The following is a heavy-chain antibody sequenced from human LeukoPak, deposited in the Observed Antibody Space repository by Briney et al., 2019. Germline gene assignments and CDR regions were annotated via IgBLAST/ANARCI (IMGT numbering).Heavy chain of an antibody. J-gene: IGHJ3*02. Sequence: GASVKVSCKASGYTFTSYGISWVRQAPRQGLEWMGWINPNSGGTNYAQKFQGRVTMTRDTSISTAYMELSRLRSDDTAVYYCARVRRYSSSSDAFDIWGQGTMVTVSS. D-gene: IGHD6-6*01. CDR2: INPNSGGT. V-gene: IGHV1-2*02. CDR3: ARVRRYSSSSDAFDI. CDR1: GYTFTSYG.